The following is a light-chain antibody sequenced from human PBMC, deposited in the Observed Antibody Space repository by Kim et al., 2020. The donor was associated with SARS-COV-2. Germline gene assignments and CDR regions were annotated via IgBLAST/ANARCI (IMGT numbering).Light chain of an antibody. Sequence: LAPGEKAPLSCRASQSVRTSSLAWYQQRPGQAPRLLIYGASNRATGLPDRFSGSGSGTDFTLTISRLEPEDSAVYYCQQYGTSPHTFGQGTKLEI. J-gene: IGKJ2*01. CDR2: GAS. V-gene: IGKV3-20*01. CDR1: QSVRTSS. CDR3: QQYGTSPHT.